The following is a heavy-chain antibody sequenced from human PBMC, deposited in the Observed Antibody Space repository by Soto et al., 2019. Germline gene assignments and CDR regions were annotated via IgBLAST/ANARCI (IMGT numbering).Heavy chain of an antibody. CDR2: ISYDGSNK. Sequence: GGSLRLSCAASGFTFSSYGMHWVRQAPGKGLEWVAVISYDGSNKYYADSVKGRFTISRENSKNTLYLQMNSPRAEDTAVYYCAKQTLGASYFDYWGPGTMVTVYS. D-gene: IGHD1-26*01. CDR3: AKQTLGASYFDY. CDR1: GFTFSSYG. J-gene: IGHJ4*02. V-gene: IGHV3-30*18.